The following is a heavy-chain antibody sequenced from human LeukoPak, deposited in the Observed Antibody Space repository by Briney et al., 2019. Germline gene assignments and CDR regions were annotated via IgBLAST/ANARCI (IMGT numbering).Heavy chain of an antibody. V-gene: IGHV1-2*02. J-gene: IGHJ4*02. CDR2: INPNSGGT. Sequence: ASVKVSCKTSGYTFTGYYMHWVRQAPRQGLEWMGWINPNSGGTNYAQKFQGRVTMTRDTSISTAYMELSRLRSDDTAVYYCARWKGYSSSWYRYTHFDYWGQGTLVTVSS. CDR3: ARWKGYSSSWYRYTHFDY. D-gene: IGHD6-13*01. CDR1: GYTFTGYY.